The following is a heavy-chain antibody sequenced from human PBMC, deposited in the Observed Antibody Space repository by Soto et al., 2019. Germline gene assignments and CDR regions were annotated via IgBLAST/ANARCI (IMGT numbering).Heavy chain of an antibody. CDR3: ARAKYSSSFRFRDYYYMDV. CDR2: IYYSGST. CDR1: GGSISSYY. J-gene: IGHJ6*03. D-gene: IGHD6-6*01. Sequence: SETLSLTCTVSGGSISSYYWSWIRQPPGKGLEWIGYIYYSGSTNYNPSLKSRVTISVDTSKNQFSLKLSSVTAADTAVYYCARAKYSSSFRFRDYYYMDVWGKGTTVTVSS. V-gene: IGHV4-59*01.